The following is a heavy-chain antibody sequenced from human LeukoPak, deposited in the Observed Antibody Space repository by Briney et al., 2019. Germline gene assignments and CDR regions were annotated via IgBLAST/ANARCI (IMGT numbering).Heavy chain of an antibody. CDR1: GYTFTSYG. CDR2: ISAYNGNT. D-gene: IGHD6-6*01. V-gene: IGHV1-18*01. Sequence: GASVKVSCKASGYTFTSYGISWVRQAPGQGLEWMGWISAYNGNTNYAQKLQGRVTMTTDTSTSTAYMELSRLRSDDTAVYYCARGAHIAARRGVWFDPWGQGTLVTVSS. J-gene: IGHJ5*02. CDR3: ARGAHIAARRGVWFDP.